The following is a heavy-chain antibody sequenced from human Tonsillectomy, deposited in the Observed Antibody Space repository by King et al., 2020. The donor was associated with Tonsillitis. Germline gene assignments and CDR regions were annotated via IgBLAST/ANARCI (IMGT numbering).Heavy chain of an antibody. CDR3: AKGILRFLEWFSYYYYGMDV. D-gene: IGHD3-3*01. Sequence: QLVQSGGGVVQPGRSLRLSCAASGFTFSSYGMHWVRQAPGKGLEWGAVISYDGSNKYYADSVKGRFTISRDNSKNTLYLQMNSLRAEDTAVYYCAKGILRFLEWFSYYYYGMDVWGQGTTVTVSS. J-gene: IGHJ6*02. V-gene: IGHV3-30*18. CDR2: ISYDGSNK. CDR1: GFTFSSYG.